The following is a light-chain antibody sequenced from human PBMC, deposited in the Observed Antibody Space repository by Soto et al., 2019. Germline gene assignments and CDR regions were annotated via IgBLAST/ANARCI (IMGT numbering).Light chain of an antibody. CDR2: EGS. J-gene: IGLJ2*01. CDR1: SSDVGSYNL. V-gene: IGLV2-23*01. Sequence: QSALTQPASVSGSPGQSITISCTGTSSDVGSYNLVSWYQQHPGKAPKLMIYEGSKRPSGVSNRFSGSKSGNTASLTISGLQAEDDADYYCCSYSGSSTPLVFGGGTKLTVL. CDR3: CSYSGSSTPLV.